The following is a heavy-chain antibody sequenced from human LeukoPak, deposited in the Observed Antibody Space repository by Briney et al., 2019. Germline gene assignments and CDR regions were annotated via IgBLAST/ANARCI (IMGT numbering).Heavy chain of an antibody. J-gene: IGHJ3*02. V-gene: IGHV3-30*02. CDR1: GFSFSKYG. D-gene: IGHD4-17*01. CDR2: IRNDGSDK. Sequence: GGSLRLSCAASGFSFSKYGMHWVRQAPGKGLEWVAFIRNDGSDKYYADSVRGRSTISRDSAKSTLYLVMNSLTPEDTALYYCAKDQRAVTPLNAFDIWGQGTMVTVSS. CDR3: AKDQRAVTPLNAFDI.